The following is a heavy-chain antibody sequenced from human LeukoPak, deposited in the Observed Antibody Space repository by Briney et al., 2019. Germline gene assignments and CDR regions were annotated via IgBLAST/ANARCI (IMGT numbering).Heavy chain of an antibody. Sequence: SETLSLTCTVSGGSISSSSYYWGWIRQPPGKGLEWIGSIYYSGSTYYNPSLKSRVTISVDTSKNQFSLKLSSVTAADTAVYYCARVPVRLRPFDYWGQGTLVTVSS. CDR1: GGSISSSSYY. CDR3: ARVPVRLRPFDY. D-gene: IGHD5-12*01. V-gene: IGHV4-39*07. J-gene: IGHJ4*02. CDR2: IYYSGST.